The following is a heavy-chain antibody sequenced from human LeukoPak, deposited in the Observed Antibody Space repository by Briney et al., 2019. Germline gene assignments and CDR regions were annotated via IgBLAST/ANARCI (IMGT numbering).Heavy chain of an antibody. CDR3: ARVYYNSLGYAFDV. CDR1: GFIFSDYY. J-gene: IGHJ3*01. Sequence: GGSLRLSCEASGFIFSDYYRGWIRQAPGKGLEWVSYISGSRSTTYYADSVKGRFTISRDNAKNSLYLQMDSPRAEDTALYYCARVYYNSLGYAFDVWGQGTMVSVTS. CDR2: ISGSRSTT. V-gene: IGHV3-11*04. D-gene: IGHD3-22*01.